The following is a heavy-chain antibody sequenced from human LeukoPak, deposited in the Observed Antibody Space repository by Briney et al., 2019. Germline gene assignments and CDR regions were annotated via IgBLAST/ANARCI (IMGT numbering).Heavy chain of an antibody. V-gene: IGHV4-4*07. CDR1: GGSISGHY. CDR2: IYVTGTT. D-gene: IGHD5-12*01. Sequence: SGTLSLTCTVSGGSISGHYWSWIRQPAGKGLEWIGRIYVTGTTYYNPSLKSRVTMSVDASRNQFSLNLTSVTAADTAVYYCARGGPDLAREYFQYWGQGTLVSVS. CDR3: ARGGPDLAREYFQY. J-gene: IGHJ1*01.